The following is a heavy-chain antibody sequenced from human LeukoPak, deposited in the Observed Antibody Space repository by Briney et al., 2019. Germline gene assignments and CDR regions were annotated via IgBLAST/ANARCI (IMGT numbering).Heavy chain of an antibody. Sequence: SETLSLTCAVYGGSFSGYYWSWIRQPAGKGLEWIGRIYTSGSTNYNPSLKSRVTMSVDTSKNQFSLKLSSVTAADTAVYYCARARFGYNWFDPWGQGTLVTVSS. CDR1: GGSFSGYY. CDR3: ARARFGYNWFDP. D-gene: IGHD3-10*02. V-gene: IGHV4-59*10. J-gene: IGHJ5*02. CDR2: IYTSGST.